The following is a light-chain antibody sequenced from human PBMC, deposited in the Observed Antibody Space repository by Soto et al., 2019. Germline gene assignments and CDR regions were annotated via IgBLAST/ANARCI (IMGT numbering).Light chain of an antibody. CDR2: AAS. V-gene: IGKV1-39*01. CDR1: QSISSY. J-gene: IGKJ1*01. Sequence: DIQMTQSPSSLSASVGDRVTITCRASQSISSYLHWYQQKPGKAPKLLIYAASSLQSGVPSRFRGSGSGTDFTLTISSLQPEDFATYYCQQSYSTPWTFGQGTKVDIK. CDR3: QQSYSTPWT.